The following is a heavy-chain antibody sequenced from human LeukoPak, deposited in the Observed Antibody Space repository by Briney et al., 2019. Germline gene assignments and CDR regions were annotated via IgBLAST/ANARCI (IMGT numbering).Heavy chain of an antibody. CDR2: IWYDGSNK. Sequence: GGSLRLSCAASGFTFSSYGMHWVRQAPGKGLEWVAVIWYDGSNKYYADSVKGRFTISRDNSKNTLYLQMNSLRAEDTAVYYCVREVGAPGAFDIWGQGTMVSVSS. CDR3: VREVGAPGAFDI. V-gene: IGHV3-33*01. J-gene: IGHJ3*02. CDR1: GFTFSSYG. D-gene: IGHD1-26*01.